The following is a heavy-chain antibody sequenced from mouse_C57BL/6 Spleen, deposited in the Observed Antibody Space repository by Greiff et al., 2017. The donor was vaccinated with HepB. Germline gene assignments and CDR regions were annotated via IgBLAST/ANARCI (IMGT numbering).Heavy chain of an antibody. D-gene: IGHD1-1*01. CDR2: INPYNGGT. J-gene: IGHJ3*01. Sequence: VQLQQSGPVLVKPGASVKMSCKASGYTFTDYYMNWVKQSHGKSLEWIGVINPYNGGTSYNQKFKGKATLTVDKSSSTAYMELNSLTSEDSAVYYCASPPPLYGSSYEGAWFAYWGQGTLVTVSA. CDR1: GYTFTDYY. V-gene: IGHV1-19*01. CDR3: ASPPPLYGSSYEGAWFAY.